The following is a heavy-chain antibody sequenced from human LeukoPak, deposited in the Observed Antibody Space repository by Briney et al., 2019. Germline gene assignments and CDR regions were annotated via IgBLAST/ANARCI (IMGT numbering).Heavy chain of an antibody. V-gene: IGHV3-21*01. CDR3: AREIVSSNSFDN. CDR2: ISSAGGYI. D-gene: IGHD2-2*01. Sequence: PGGSLRLSCAASGFTFSSYTLNWVRQAPGKGLEWVSSISSAGGYIYYADSVKGRFTISRDNAKNSLYLQMNSLRAVDTAAYYCAREIVSSNSFDNWGQGTLVTVSS. CDR1: GFTFSSYT. J-gene: IGHJ4*02.